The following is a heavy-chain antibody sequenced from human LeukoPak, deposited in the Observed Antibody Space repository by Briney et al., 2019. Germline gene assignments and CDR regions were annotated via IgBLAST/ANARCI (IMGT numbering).Heavy chain of an antibody. CDR2: IYYSGST. V-gene: IGHV4-59*01. CDR3: ASGLMVGATSDY. D-gene: IGHD1-26*01. J-gene: IGHJ4*02. Sequence: SETLSLTCTVSGGSISSYYWSWIRQPPGKGLEWIGYIYYSGSTNYNPSLKSRVTISVDTSKNQFSLKLSSVTAADTAVYYCASGLMVGATSDYWGQGTLVTVSS. CDR1: GGSISSYY.